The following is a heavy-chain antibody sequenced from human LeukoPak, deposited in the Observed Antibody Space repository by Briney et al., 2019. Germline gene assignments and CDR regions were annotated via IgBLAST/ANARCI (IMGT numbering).Heavy chain of an antibody. Sequence: PGRTLTLTCAASGFTFSSYDMHWVRQAPGKGLEWVAVISYDGSTKYYAASVKGRFTISRDNTKNTLHLQVTSLRAEDTAVYYWARSLTGYSLYYFDYWGQGTLVSVSS. D-gene: IGHD3-9*01. CDR1: GFTFSSYD. CDR2: ISYDGSTK. V-gene: IGHV3-30*03. J-gene: IGHJ4*02. CDR3: ARSLTGYSLYYFDY.